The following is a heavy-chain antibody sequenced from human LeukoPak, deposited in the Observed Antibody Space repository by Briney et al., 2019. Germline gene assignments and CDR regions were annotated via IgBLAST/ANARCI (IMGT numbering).Heavy chain of an antibody. Sequence: SETLSLTCAVYGESFSGYYWSWIRQPPGKGLEWIGEINHSGSTNYNPSLKSRVTISVDTSKNQFSLKLSSVAAADTAVYYCASKLTMVRGVKGYYYYMDVWGKGTTVTVSS. V-gene: IGHV4-34*01. D-gene: IGHD3-10*01. CDR3: ASKLTMVRGVKGYYYYMDV. CDR1: GESFSGYY. CDR2: INHSGST. J-gene: IGHJ6*03.